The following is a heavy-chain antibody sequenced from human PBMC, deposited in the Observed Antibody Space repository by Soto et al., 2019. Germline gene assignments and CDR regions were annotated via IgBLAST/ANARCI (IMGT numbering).Heavy chain of an antibody. CDR2: IDSDGNST. J-gene: IGHJ4*02. CDR1: GFIFNSYW. Sequence: PGGSLRLSCAASGFIFNSYWMHWVRQAPEKGLVWVSQIDSDGNSTTYADSVKGRFTISRDNSKNMMYLQMNSLRADDTAVYYCAKNRGLQYYFDYWGQGTLVTVST. CDR3: AKNRGLQYYFDY. V-gene: IGHV3-74*01.